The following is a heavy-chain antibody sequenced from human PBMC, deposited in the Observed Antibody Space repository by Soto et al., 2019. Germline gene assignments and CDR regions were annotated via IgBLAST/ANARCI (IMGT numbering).Heavy chain of an antibody. D-gene: IGHD2-2*01. CDR3: AREGQYYCSSTSCHSRAWFDP. J-gene: IGHJ5*02. CDR2: INHSGSA. V-gene: IGHV4-34*01. CDR1: GVSFSGYY. Sequence: SETLSITCAVYGVSFSGYYWSWIRQPPGKGLEWIGEINHSGSANYNPFLKSRVTISVDTSKNQFSLKLSSVTAADTAVYYCAREGQYYCSSTSCHSRAWFDPWGQGTLVTVSS.